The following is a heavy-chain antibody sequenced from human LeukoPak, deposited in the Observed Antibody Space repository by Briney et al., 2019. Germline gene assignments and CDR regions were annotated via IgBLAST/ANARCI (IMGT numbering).Heavy chain of an antibody. V-gene: IGHV3-23*01. D-gene: IGHD5-18*01. CDR2: ISGSGGST. CDR3: AKLSEQWIQLWKRVDY. Sequence: PGGSLRLSCAASGFTFSSYAMSWVRQAPGKGLEWASGISGSGGSTYYADSVKGRFTISRDNSKNTLYLQMSSLRAEDTAVYYCAKLSEQWIQLWKRVDYWGQGTLVTVSS. J-gene: IGHJ4*02. CDR1: GFTFSSYA.